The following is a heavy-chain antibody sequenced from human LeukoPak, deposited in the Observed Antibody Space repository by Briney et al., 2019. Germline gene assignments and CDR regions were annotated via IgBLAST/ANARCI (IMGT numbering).Heavy chain of an antibody. CDR2: IYYSGST. V-gene: IGHV4-59*01. J-gene: IGHJ4*02. CDR1: GGSISSYY. D-gene: IGHD6-19*01. Sequence: SETLSLTCTVSGGSISSYYWSWIRKPPGKGPEWIGYIYYSGSTKFNPSLKSRVTISVDTSKNQFSLKLSSVTAADTAVYSCARGGWYYDWWGQGTLVTVSS. CDR3: ARGGWYYDW.